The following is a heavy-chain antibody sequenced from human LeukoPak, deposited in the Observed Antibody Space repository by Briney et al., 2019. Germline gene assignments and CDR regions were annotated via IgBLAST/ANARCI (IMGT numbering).Heavy chain of an antibody. CDR1: GFTFSSYW. J-gene: IGHJ4*02. V-gene: IGHV3-7*01. Sequence: PGGSLRLSCAASGFTFSSYWMSWVRQAPGKGLEWVANIKHDGSEIYYVDSVKGRFTISRDNAKNSLYLQMNSLRAEDTAVYYRARDKVVGATHFDYWGQGTLVTVSS. CDR2: IKHDGSEI. CDR3: ARDKVVGATHFDY. D-gene: IGHD1-26*01.